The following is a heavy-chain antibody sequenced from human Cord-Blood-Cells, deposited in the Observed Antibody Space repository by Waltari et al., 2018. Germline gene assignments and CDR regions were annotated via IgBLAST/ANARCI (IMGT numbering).Heavy chain of an antibody. CDR2: ISYDGSNK. D-gene: IGHD3-9*01. CDR3: ARDGRVLRYFDWLTYWYFDL. CDR1: GFTFSSYA. J-gene: IGHJ2*01. Sequence: QVQLVESGGGVVQPGRSLRLSCAASGFTFSSYALPWVRQAPGKGLEWVAVISYDGSNKYYADSVKGRFTISRDNSKNTLYLQMNSLRAEDTAVYYCARDGRVLRYFDWLTYWYFDLWGRGTLVTVSS. V-gene: IGHV3-30*04.